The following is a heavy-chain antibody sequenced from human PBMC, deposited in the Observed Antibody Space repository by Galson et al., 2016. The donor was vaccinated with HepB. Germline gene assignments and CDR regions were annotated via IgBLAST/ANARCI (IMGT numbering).Heavy chain of an antibody. CDR1: GFPFSDYD. CDR2: IGTGGDS. Sequence: SLRLSCAASGFPFSDYDIHWVRQITGKGLEWVSSIGTGGDSYFADSVKGRFTISRENAKSSLSLQMNSLRVGDTAVYYCTRRAKSSYYDAFDIWGQGTMVTVSS. J-gene: IGHJ3*02. V-gene: IGHV3-13*04. D-gene: IGHD3-22*01. CDR3: TRRAKSSYYDAFDI.